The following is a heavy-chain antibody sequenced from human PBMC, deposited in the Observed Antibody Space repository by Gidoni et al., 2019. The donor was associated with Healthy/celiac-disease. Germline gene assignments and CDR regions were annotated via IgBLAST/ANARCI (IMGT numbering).Heavy chain of an antibody. D-gene: IGHD2-2*01. CDR3: ARDPQYCSSTSCPYGMDV. Sequence: EVQLVESGGGLVKPGGSLRLSCEASGFTFSSDGMNWVRQAPGKGLEVVSAISSSSSYTYYAAAVKGRCTISRDNAKNSLYLQMNSLRAEDTAVYYCARDPQYCSSTSCPYGMDVWGQGTTVTVSS. J-gene: IGHJ6*02. CDR2: ISSSSSYT. V-gene: IGHV3-21*01. CDR1: GFTFSSDG.